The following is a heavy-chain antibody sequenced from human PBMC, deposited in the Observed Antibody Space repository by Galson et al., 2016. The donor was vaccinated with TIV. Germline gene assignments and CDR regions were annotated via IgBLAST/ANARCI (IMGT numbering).Heavy chain of an antibody. CDR2: INPKSGDT. Sequence: SGYTFTGHYMHWVRQAPGQGLEWMGWINPKSGDTSYPQQFQDWVNMTRDMSISTLYMELSSLSFEDTAVYYCSSVAWFPGLSLDNWGPGTLVIVSS. V-gene: IGHV1-2*04. CDR1: GYTFTGHY. D-gene: IGHD2/OR15-2a*01. J-gene: IGHJ2*01. CDR3: SSVAWFPGLSLDN.